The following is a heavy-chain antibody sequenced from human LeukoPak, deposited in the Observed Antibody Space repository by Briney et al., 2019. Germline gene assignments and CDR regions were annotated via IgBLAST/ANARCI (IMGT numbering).Heavy chain of an antibody. D-gene: IGHD3-10*01. CDR2: ISYDGSNK. V-gene: IGHV3-30-3*01. CDR1: GFTFSSYA. Sequence: GRSLRLSCAASGFTFSSYAMHWVRQAPGKGLEWVAVISYDGSNKYYADSVKGRFTISRDNSKNTLYLQMNSLRAEDTAVYYCASTPLWFGSPHNNWFDPWGQGTLVTVSS. J-gene: IGHJ5*02. CDR3: ASTPLWFGSPHNNWFDP.